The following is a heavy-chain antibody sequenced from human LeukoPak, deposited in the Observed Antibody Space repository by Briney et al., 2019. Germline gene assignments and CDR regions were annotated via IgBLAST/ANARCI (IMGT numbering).Heavy chain of an antibody. J-gene: IGHJ6*03. D-gene: IGHD3-3*01. Sequence: SETLSLTCTVSGGSISSYYWSWIRQPPGKGLEWIGYIYTSGSTNYNPSLKSRVTISVDTSKNQFSLKLSSVTAADTAVYYCARGARDGFTIFGVGTPEAYYYMDVWGKGTTVTVSS. CDR3: ARGARDGFTIFGVGTPEAYYYMDV. CDR1: GGSISSYY. V-gene: IGHV4-4*09. CDR2: IYTSGST.